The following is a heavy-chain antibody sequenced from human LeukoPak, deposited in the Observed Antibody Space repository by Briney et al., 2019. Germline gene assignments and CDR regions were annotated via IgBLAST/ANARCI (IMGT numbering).Heavy chain of an antibody. V-gene: IGHV4-34*01. D-gene: IGHD6-19*01. CDR1: GGSFSGYY. J-gene: IGHJ5*02. CDR3: ARANGSGWTPLHWFDP. Sequence: SETLSLTCAVYGGSFSGYYWSWIRQPPGKGLEWIGEINHSGRTNYNPSLRSRVTISVDTSKNQFSLKLSSVTAADTAVYYCARANGSGWTPLHWFDPWGQGTLVTVSS. CDR2: INHSGRT.